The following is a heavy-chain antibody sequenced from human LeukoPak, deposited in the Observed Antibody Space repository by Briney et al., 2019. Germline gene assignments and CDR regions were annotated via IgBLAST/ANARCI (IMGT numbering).Heavy chain of an antibody. CDR1: GGSISSGGYY. D-gene: IGHD2-2*01. J-gene: IGHJ5*02. CDR3: ARRIGYCSSTSCLNWFDP. V-gene: IGHV4-31*03. Sequence: PSETLSLTCTVSGGSISSGGYYWSWIRQHPGKGREWIGYIYYSGSTYYNPSLKSRVTISVDTSKNQFSLKLSSVTAADTAVYYCARRIGYCSSTSCLNWFDPWGQGTLVTVSS. CDR2: IYYSGST.